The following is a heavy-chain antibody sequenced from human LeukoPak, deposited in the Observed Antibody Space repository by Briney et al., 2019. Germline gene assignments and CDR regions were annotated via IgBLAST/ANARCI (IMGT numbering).Heavy chain of an antibody. CDR3: ARPDTAMAFDY. V-gene: IGHV3-7*01. D-gene: IGHD5-18*01. Sequence: GGSLRLPCAASGFTFSSYWMSWVRQAPGKGLEWVANIKQDGSEKYYVDSVKGRFTISRDNAKNSLYLQMNSLRAEDTAVYYCARPDTAMAFDYWGQGTLVTVSS. J-gene: IGHJ4*02. CDR2: IKQDGSEK. CDR1: GFTFSSYW.